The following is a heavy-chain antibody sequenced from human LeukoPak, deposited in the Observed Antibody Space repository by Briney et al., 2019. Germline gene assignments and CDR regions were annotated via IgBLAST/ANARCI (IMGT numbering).Heavy chain of an antibody. CDR1: GFTFTTYW. V-gene: IGHV3-23*01. CDR2: ISSTDAGT. CDR3: AKAPVTSCRGAYCYPFDY. J-gene: IGHJ4*02. D-gene: IGHD2-21*01. Sequence: PGGSLRLPCAASGFTFTTYWMSWVRQAPGKGLEWVSAISSTDAGTYHADSVRGRFTISRDSSKNTLYLQMNSLRAEDAAVYYCAKAPVTSCRGAYCYPFDYWGQGTLVTVSS.